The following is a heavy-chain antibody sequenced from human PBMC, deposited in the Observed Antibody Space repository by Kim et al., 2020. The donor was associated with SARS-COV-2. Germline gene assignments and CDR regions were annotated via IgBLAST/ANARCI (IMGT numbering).Heavy chain of an antibody. V-gene: IGHV4-31*03. D-gene: IGHD6-6*01. J-gene: IGHJ4*01. CDR3: SRSGLGQLVQYY. CDR2: IYNSGST. CDR1: GGSISSGGYY. Sequence: SETLSLTCTVSGGSISSGGYYWSWIRQPVGKGLEWIGYIYNSGSTSYNPSLKSRVSISVDTSNNQFSLKLSSVTAADTAVYYCSRSGLGQLVQYYWGHGT.